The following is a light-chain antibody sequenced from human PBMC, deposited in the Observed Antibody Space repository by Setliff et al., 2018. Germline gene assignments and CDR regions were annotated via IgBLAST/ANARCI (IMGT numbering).Light chain of an antibody. CDR1: SSDVGDYNY. CDR2: DVR. CDR3: SSYTSSSTLV. Sequence: QSVLTQPASVSGSPGQSITISCTGTSSDVGDYNYVSWYQQHPGKAPKLMIYDVRNRPSGVSNRFSGSKSGNTASLTISGLQAEDEADYYCSSYTSSSTLVFGGGTKVTVL. V-gene: IGLV2-14*03. J-gene: IGLJ2*01.